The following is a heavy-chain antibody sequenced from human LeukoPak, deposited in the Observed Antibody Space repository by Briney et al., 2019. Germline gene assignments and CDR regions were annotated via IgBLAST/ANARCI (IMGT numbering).Heavy chain of an antibody. CDR3: ARERGRRYDFWSGYYSVGWFDP. CDR1: GGSFSGYY. J-gene: IGHJ5*02. CDR2: INHSGST. D-gene: IGHD3-3*01. Sequence: SETLSLTCAVYGGSFSGYYWSWIRQPPGKGLEWIGEINHSGSTNYNPSLKSRVTISVDTSKNQFSLKLSSVTAADTAVYYCARERGRRYDFWSGYYSVGWFDPWGQGTLVTVSS. V-gene: IGHV4-34*01.